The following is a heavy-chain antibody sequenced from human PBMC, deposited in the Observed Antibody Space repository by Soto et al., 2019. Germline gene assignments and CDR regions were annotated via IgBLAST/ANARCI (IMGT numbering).Heavy chain of an antibody. J-gene: IGHJ4*02. CDR1: GITFSNYA. V-gene: IGHV3-23*01. CDR3: AKRIHGFCSSTSCYFDN. Sequence: PGGSLRLSCAASGITFSNYAMNWVRHVPVKGLERVSLISGTGGSTYYADSVKGRFTISRDNSKNTLYLQMNSLRAEDTAVYYCAKRIHGFCSSTSCYFDNWGRGPLVTVSS. CDR2: ISGTGGST. D-gene: IGHD2-2*01.